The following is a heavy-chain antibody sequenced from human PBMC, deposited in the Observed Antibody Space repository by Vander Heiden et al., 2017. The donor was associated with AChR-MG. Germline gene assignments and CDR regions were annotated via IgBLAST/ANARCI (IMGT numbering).Heavy chain of an antibody. J-gene: IGHJ4*02. Sequence: EVQRVESGGGLGQPGGSLRPSCVASGFTFSSYWIHWVRQVPGKGLFCVSNINSDGSRTKYSDSGKGRFTISRENAKNTAYLHMTSLSAEDTAVYYCAREDRLSGSAIDYWGQGTLVTVSP. CDR2: INSDGSRT. D-gene: IGHD6-25*01. CDR1: GFTFSSYW. CDR3: AREDRLSGSAIDY. V-gene: IGHV3-74*03.